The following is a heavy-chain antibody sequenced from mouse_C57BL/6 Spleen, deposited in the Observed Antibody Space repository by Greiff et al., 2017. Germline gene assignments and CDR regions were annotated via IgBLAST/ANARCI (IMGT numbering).Heavy chain of an antibody. CDR3: ARDYGGFAY. V-gene: IGHV5-17*01. J-gene: IGHJ3*01. Sequence: EVQLVESGGGLVKPGGSLKLSCAASGFTFSDYGMHWVRQAPETGLEWVAYISSGSSTIYYADTVKGRFTISRDNAKNTLFLQRTSLRSEDTAMYYCARDYGGFAYWGQGTLVTVSA. D-gene: IGHD1-1*01. CDR2: ISSGSSTI. CDR1: GFTFSDYG.